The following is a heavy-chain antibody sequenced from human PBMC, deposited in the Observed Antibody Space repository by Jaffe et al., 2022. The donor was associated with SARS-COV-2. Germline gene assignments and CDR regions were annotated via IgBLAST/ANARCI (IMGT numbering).Heavy chain of an antibody. V-gene: IGHV3-30*04. CDR1: GFTFSTYS. Sequence: QVQLVESGGGVVQPGRSLRLSCAASGFTFSTYSIHWVRQAPGKGLEWVAIMSYDGSNKYYADSVKGRFTISRDSSKNTVHLQMNSLRAEDTAVYYCARTGLVVTADYHYVDVWGKGTTVTVSS. CDR3: ARTGLVVTADYHYVDV. D-gene: IGHD2-21*02. J-gene: IGHJ6*03. CDR2: MSYDGSNK.